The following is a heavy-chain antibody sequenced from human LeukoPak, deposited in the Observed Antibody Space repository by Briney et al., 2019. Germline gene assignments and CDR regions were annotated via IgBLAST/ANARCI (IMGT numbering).Heavy chain of an antibody. CDR3: ARGGVLLDY. CDR2: ITSSGSTI. CDR1: GFTFSSYE. D-gene: IGHD3-16*01. Sequence: HTGGSLRLSCAASGFTFSSYEMNWVRRAAGKGLEWVSYITSSGSTIFYADSVKGRFAISRDNAKNSLYLQMNSLRAEDTAVYYCARGGVLLDYWGQGTLVTVSS. J-gene: IGHJ4*02. V-gene: IGHV3-48*03.